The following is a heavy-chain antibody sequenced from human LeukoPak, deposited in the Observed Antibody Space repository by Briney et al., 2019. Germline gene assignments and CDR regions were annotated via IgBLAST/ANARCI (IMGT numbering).Heavy chain of an antibody. V-gene: IGHV1-2*02. CDR3: AREATGTTVDAFDI. D-gene: IGHD1-1*01. Sequence: ASVKVSCKASGYIFTNYYMHWVRQAPGQGLEWMGWINPNSGGTNYAQKFQGRVTMTRDTSISTAYMELSRLRSDDTAVYYCAREATGTTVDAFDIWGQGTMVTVSS. J-gene: IGHJ3*02. CDR1: GYIFTNYY. CDR2: INPNSGGT.